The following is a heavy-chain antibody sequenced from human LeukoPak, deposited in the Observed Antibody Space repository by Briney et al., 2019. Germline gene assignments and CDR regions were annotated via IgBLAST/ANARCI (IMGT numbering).Heavy chain of an antibody. V-gene: IGHV3-48*03. CDR2: ISSSGSTI. Sequence: GGSLRLSCAASGFTFSSYEMNWVRQAPGKGLEWVSYISSSGSTIYYADSVKGRLTISRDNAKNSLYLQMNSLRAEDTAVYYCARYYYDSSGKNLGYWGQGTLVTVSS. CDR1: GFTFSSYE. CDR3: ARYYYDSSGKNLGY. D-gene: IGHD3-22*01. J-gene: IGHJ4*02.